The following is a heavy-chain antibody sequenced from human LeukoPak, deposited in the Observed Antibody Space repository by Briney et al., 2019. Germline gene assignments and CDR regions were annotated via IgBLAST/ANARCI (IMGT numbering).Heavy chain of an antibody. D-gene: IGHD3-10*01. CDR3: ARDSNYYGSERGMDV. CDR1: GYTFTSYG. J-gene: IGHJ6*02. V-gene: IGHV1-18*01. CDR2: ISAYNGIT. Sequence: ASVKVSCKASGYTFTSYGISWVRQAPGQGLEWMGWISAYNGITNYAQKLRGRVTMTTDTSTSTAYMELRSLRSDDTAVYYCARDSNYYGSERGMDVWGQGTTVTVSS.